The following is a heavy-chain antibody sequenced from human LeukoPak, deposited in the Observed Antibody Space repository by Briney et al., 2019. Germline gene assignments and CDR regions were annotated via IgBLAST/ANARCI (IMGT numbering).Heavy chain of an antibody. CDR2: IYTSGST. Sequence: SETLSLTCTVSGYSISSGYYWGWIRQPPGKGLEWIGSIYTSGSTNYNPSLKSRVTISVDTSKNQFSLKLSSVTAADTAVYYCARGYSSSPGAFDIWGQGTMVTVSS. J-gene: IGHJ3*02. CDR3: ARGYSSSPGAFDI. V-gene: IGHV4-38-2*02. CDR1: GYSISSGYY. D-gene: IGHD6-6*01.